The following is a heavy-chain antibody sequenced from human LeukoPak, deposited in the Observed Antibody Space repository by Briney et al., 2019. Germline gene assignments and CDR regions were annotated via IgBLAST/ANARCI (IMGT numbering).Heavy chain of an antibody. J-gene: IGHJ5*02. CDR3: ARHPGYYGSGEINWFDP. Sequence: SETLSLTCAVYGGSFSGYYWSWIRQPPGKGLEWIGEINHSGSTNYNPSLKSRVTISVDTSKSQFSLKLSSVTAADTAVYYCARHPGYYGSGEINWFDPWGQGTLVTVSS. V-gene: IGHV4-34*01. CDR2: INHSGST. D-gene: IGHD3-10*01. CDR1: GGSFSGYY.